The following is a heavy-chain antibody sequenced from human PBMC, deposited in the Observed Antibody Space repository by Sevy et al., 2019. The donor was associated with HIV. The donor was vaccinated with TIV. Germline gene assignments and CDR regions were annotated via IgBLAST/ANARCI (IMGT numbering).Heavy chain of an antibody. CDR3: ARDDGSGWSSFDY. V-gene: IGHV4-59*01. CDR2: VYYSGST. Sequence: SETLSLTCTVSGGSISGYYWSWIRQPPERGLEWIGYVYYSGSTNYNPSLKSRVTISVDTSKNQFSLNLTSVTAADTAVYYCARDDGSGWSSFDYWGQGTLVTVSS. CDR1: GGSISGYY. J-gene: IGHJ4*02. D-gene: IGHD6-19*01.